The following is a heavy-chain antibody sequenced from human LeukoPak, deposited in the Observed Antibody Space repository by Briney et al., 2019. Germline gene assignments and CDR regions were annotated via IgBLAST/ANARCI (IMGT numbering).Heavy chain of an antibody. D-gene: IGHD5-18*01. J-gene: IGHJ4*02. Sequence: LPLTCTVSGGSISSSSYYWGWVRQAPGKGLEWISYISSSGSTIDYADSVKGQFTISRDNAENSLYLQMNSLRAEDTAVYYCSRLRGYSYGYGDYWGQGTLVTVSS. V-gene: IGHV3-11*04. CDR1: GGSISSSSYY. CDR2: ISSSGSTI. CDR3: SRLRGYSYGYGDY.